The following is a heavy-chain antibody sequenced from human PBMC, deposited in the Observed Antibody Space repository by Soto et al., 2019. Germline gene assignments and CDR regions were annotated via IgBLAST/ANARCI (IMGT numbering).Heavy chain of an antibody. CDR2: IYYSGST. V-gene: IGHV4-59*01. D-gene: IGHD6-13*01. Sequence: SETLSLTCTVSGGSISSYYWSWIRQPPGKGLEWIGYIYYSGSTNYNPSLKSRVTISVDTSKNQFSLKLSSVTAADTAVYYCARDRRSWYLGYWFDPWGQGTLVTLSS. CDR3: ARDRRSWYLGYWFDP. CDR1: GGSISSYY. J-gene: IGHJ5*02.